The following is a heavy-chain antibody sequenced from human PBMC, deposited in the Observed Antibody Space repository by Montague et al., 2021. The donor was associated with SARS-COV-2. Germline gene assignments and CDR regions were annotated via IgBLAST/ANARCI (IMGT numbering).Heavy chain of an antibody. Sequence: PGLVKPTQTLTLTCTFSGFSLSTSGMCVSWIRQPPGKALEWLALSDWDDEKYYSTSLKTRLTISKDTSKNQVVLTMTNMDSVDTATFYCARIPTAGTPMGYYYYYGMDVWGQGTTVTVSS. CDR2: SDWDDEK. V-gene: IGHV2-70*01. CDR1: GFSLSTSGMC. D-gene: IGHD5-18*01. J-gene: IGHJ6*02. CDR3: ARIPTAGTPMGYYYYYGMDV.